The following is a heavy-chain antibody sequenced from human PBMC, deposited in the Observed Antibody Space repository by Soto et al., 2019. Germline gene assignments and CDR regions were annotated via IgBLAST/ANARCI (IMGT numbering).Heavy chain of an antibody. Sequence: SETLSLTCTVSGGSISSYYWSWIRQPPGKGLEWIGYIYYSGSTNYNPSLKSRVTISVDTSKNQFSLKLSSVTAADTAVYYCARDDEGLNLGYWGQGTLVTVSS. J-gene: IGHJ4*02. CDR1: GGSISSYY. CDR3: ARDDEGLNLGY. CDR2: IYYSGST. V-gene: IGHV4-59*01.